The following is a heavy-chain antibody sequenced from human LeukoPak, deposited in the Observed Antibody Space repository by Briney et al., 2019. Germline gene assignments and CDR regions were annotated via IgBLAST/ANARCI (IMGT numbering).Heavy chain of an antibody. CDR3: ARVYGGEDNAY. V-gene: IGHV1-69*13. CDR2: IIPVFGTA. Sequence: ASVKVSCKASGGTFSSYAISWVRQAPGQGLEWMGGIIPVFGTANYAQKFQGRVTITADESTSTAYMELSSLRSEDTAVYYCARVYGGEDNAYWGQGTLVTVSS. D-gene: IGHD3-16*01. CDR1: GGTFSSYA. J-gene: IGHJ4*02.